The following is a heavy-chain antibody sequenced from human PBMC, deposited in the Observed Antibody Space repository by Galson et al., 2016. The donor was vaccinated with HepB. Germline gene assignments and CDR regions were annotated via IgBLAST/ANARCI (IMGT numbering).Heavy chain of an antibody. CDR2: TSSSSLYI. D-gene: IGHD3-10*01. V-gene: IGHV3-21*06. CDR3: ARWSRGTGSSLDF. CDR1: GFNSSTFT. Sequence: SLRLSCAASGFNSSTFTVNWVRQVPGKGLEWVSSTSSSSLYIYYADSLRGRFTVSRDNSKNSLFLQMNSLGAEDTAIYYCARWSRGTGSSLDFWGQGTLVTVSS. J-gene: IGHJ4*02.